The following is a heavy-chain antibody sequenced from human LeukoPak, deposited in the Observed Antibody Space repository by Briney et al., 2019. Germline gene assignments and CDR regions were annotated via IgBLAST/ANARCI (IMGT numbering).Heavy chain of an antibody. CDR1: GGSISSGGYY. V-gene: IGHV4-30-2*01. D-gene: IGHD2-21*01. Sequence: SQTLSLTCTVSGGSISSGGYYWSWIRQPPGKGLEWIGYIYHSGSTYYNPSLKSRVTISVDRSKNQFSLKLSSVTAADTAVYYCARARCGGGDCYWDFDYWGQGTLVTVSS. CDR3: ARARCGGGDCYWDFDY. CDR2: IYHSGST. J-gene: IGHJ4*02.